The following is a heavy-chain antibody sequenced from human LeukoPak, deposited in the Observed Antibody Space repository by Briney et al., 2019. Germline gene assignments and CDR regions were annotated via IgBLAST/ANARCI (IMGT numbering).Heavy chain of an antibody. CDR1: GGSFRGYY. V-gene: IGHV4-34*01. D-gene: IGHD4-17*01. J-gene: IGHJ3*02. CDR3: ARYTVPQGAFDI. CDR2: INHSGGA. Sequence: SETLSLTCAVYGGSFRGYYWSWIRQPPGKGLEWIGEINHSGGANYNPSLKSRVTISVDTSKNQFSLKLSSVTAADTAVYYCARYTVPQGAFDIWGQGTMVTVSS.